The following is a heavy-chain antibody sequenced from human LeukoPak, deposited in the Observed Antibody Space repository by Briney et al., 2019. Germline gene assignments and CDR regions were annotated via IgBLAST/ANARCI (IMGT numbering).Heavy chain of an antibody. Sequence: GASVKVSCKASGYTFNTYGISWVRQAPGQGLEWMGWINTNTGNPTYAQGFTGRFVFSLDTSVSTAYLQISSLKAEDTAVYYCARRGYCSGGSCPPHYWGQGPLVTVSS. D-gene: IGHD2-15*01. V-gene: IGHV7-4-1*02. CDR1: GYTFNTYG. J-gene: IGHJ4*02. CDR2: INTNTGNP. CDR3: ARRGYCSGGSCPPHY.